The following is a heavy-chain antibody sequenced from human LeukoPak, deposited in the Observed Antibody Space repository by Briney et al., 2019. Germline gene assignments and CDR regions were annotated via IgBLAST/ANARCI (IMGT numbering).Heavy chain of an antibody. Sequence: GGSLRLSCAASGFTFSSNAMHWVRQAPGKGLEWVAVISYDGSNKYYADSVKGRFTISRDNSKNTLYLQMNSLRAEDTAVYYCARDLSFDYWGQGTLVTVSS. J-gene: IGHJ4*02. CDR3: ARDLSFDY. CDR2: ISYDGSNK. V-gene: IGHV3-30-3*01. CDR1: GFTFSSNA.